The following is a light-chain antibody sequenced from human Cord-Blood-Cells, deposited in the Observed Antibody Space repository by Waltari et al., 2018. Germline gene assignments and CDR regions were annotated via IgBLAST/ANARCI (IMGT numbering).Light chain of an antibody. J-gene: IGLJ1*01. CDR3: QAWDSSTAV. Sequence: SYELTQPHSVSVSPGQTASITCSGDTLGDKYPCWYQQKPGQSPVLVIYQDSKRPSGIPERFSGSNSGNTATLTISGTQAMDEADYYCQAWDSSTAVFGTGTKVTVL. V-gene: IGLV3-1*01. CDR2: QDS. CDR1: TLGDKY.